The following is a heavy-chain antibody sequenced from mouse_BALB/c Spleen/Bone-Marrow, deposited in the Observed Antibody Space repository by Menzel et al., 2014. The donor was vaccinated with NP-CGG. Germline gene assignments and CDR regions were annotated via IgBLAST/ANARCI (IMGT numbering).Heavy chain of an antibody. D-gene: IGHD4-1*01. J-gene: IGHJ2*01. CDR2: IYPGDGDT. CDR1: GYAFSSSW. Sequence: VQLQQSGPELVKPGASVKISCKAAGYAFSSSWMNWVLQRPGQGLEWIGRIYPGDGDTKYNGKFKGKATLTADKSSSTAYMQLSSLTSVDSAVYFCAGGETGYYFDYWGQGTTLTVSS. CDR3: AGGETGYYFDY. V-gene: IGHV1-82*01.